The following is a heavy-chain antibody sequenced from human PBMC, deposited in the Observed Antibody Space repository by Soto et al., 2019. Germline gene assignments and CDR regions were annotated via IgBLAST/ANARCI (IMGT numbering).Heavy chain of an antibody. CDR1: GYTFATYG. Sequence: ASVKVSCKASGYTFATYGISWVRQAPGQGLEWMEWISAYNGHTNYAQKLQGRVTMTTDTSTSTAYMELKSLRSDDTAVYYCARDRSISGTRRFDYWGQGTLVTVSS. CDR3: ARDRSISGTRRFDY. J-gene: IGHJ4*02. D-gene: IGHD1-20*01. CDR2: ISAYNGHT. V-gene: IGHV1-18*04.